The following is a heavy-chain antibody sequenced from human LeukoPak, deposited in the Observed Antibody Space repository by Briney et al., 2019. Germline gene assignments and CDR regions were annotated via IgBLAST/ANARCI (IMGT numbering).Heavy chain of an antibody. D-gene: IGHD3-9*01. CDR3: AKDFVRYNIQFDY. CDR1: GLTFSFYA. Sequence: PGGSLRLSCAASGLTFSFYAMNWVRQAPGKGLEWVSSISGGGAGTYYADSVRGRFTIPRDNSKNTLYLQMNSLRAEDTALYYCAKDFVRYNIQFDYWGQGALVTVSS. J-gene: IGHJ4*02. V-gene: IGHV3-23*01. CDR2: ISGGGAGT.